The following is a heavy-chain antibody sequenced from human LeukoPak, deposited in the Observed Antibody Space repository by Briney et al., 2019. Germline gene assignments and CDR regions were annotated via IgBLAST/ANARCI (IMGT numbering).Heavy chain of an antibody. CDR2: ISAYNGNT. J-gene: IGHJ4*02. CDR3: ARDQRDTIFGVVNNYFDY. Sequence: GASVKVSCKASGYTFTSYGISWVRQAPGQGLEWMGWISAYNGNTNYAQKLQGRVTMTTDTSTSTAYMELRSLRSDDTAVYYCARDQRDTIFGVVNNYFDYWGQGTLVTVSS. V-gene: IGHV1-18*01. D-gene: IGHD3-3*01. CDR1: GYTFTSYG.